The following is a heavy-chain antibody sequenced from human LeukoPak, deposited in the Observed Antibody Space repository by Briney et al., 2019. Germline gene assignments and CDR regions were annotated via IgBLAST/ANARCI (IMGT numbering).Heavy chain of an antibody. CDR3: PRVEITRSPDAFHL. CDR1: GFAFGNFG. CDR2: IGDSGAFT. D-gene: IGHD3-16*01. Sequence: VSLTLSCVASGFAFGNFGMTWVRQSPGKGPEYVASIGDSGAFTFYAASGRGRFSLSRDNSKNSVVLHMNSLTAEDTALYYCPRVEITRSPDAFHLWGKETMVVVSS. V-gene: IGHV3-23*01. J-gene: IGHJ3*01.